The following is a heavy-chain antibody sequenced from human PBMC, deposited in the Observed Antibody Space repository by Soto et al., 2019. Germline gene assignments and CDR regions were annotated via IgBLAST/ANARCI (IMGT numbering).Heavy chain of an antibody. J-gene: IGHJ4*02. V-gene: IGHV3-72*01. D-gene: IGHD3-22*01. Sequence: EVQLVESGGGLVQPGGSLRLSCAASGFSFSDYYINWVRQAPGKGLEWVGRTRNKASSYTTDYAAFVKGRFTISRDDSKNLIDMQMNSLKPEDTAVYYCAREVSSSGPDYEYWGQGTLVTVYS. CDR1: GFSFSDYY. CDR2: TRNKASSYTT. CDR3: AREVSSSGPDYEY.